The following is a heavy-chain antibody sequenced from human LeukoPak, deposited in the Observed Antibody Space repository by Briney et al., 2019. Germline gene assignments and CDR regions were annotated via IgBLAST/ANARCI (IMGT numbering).Heavy chain of an antibody. Sequence: GGSLRLSCAASGFSFSSYAIHWVRQAPGKGLEWVAVISYDGSNEYYADSVKGRFSISRDNSKNTVYLQMNSLRAEDTAVYYCAKVHLTYYYDSSGYGFQDYWGQGTLVTVSS. CDR1: GFSFSSYA. CDR3: AKVHLTYYYDSSGYGFQDY. V-gene: IGHV3-30*18. CDR2: ISYDGSNE. D-gene: IGHD3-22*01. J-gene: IGHJ4*02.